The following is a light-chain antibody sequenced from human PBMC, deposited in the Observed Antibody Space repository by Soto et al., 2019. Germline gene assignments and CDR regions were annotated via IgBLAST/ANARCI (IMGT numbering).Light chain of an antibody. CDR2: GAS. J-gene: IGKJ1*01. V-gene: IGKV3-20*01. Sequence: EIVLTQSPGTLSLSPGERATLSCRASQSVSSNYLAWYQQKPGQAPRLLIYGASSRATGIPDRFSSSGSGTDYILTISRLEPEYFALYNYQQYGSSPTTFGQGTKVEIK. CDR1: QSVSSNY. CDR3: QQYGSSPTT.